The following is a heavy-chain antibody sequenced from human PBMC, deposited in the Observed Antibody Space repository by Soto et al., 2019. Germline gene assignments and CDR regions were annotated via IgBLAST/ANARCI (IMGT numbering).Heavy chain of an antibody. CDR1: GYNVNSYW. J-gene: IGHJ6*02. D-gene: IGHD2-2*01. CDR2: IHPGGSET. Sequence: GESLKISGKGSGYNVNSYWIAWVRQMPGKGLEWMGVIHPGGSETRYSPPFQGQVTISADKSVGTAYLHWSSLKASDTAMYYCARRGGYSSYSGLDIWGQGTTVTVSS. CDR3: ARRGGYSSYSGLDI. V-gene: IGHV5-51*01.